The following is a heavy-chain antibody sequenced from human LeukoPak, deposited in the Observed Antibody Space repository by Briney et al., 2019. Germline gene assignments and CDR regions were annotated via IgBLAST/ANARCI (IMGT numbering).Heavy chain of an antibody. J-gene: IGHJ6*03. CDR1: GGSISGYY. D-gene: IGHD3-10*01. CDR2: IYYSGST. V-gene: IGHV4-59*01. Sequence: SETLSLTCSVSGGSISGYYWNWIRQPPGKGLEWIGYIYYSGSTNYNPSLKSRVTISVDTSKNQFSLKLSSVTAADTAVYYCARESRYYGSGSFSSYYYMDVWGKGTTVTVSS. CDR3: ARESRYYGSGSFSSYYYMDV.